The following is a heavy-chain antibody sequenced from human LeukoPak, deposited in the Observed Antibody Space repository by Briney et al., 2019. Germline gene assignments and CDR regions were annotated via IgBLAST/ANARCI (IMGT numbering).Heavy chain of an antibody. Sequence: PSETLSLTCTFSGGSIRNYYWSWIRQPPGKGLEWIGYIYNSGSSNYNPSLKSRATISLDTSKNQFSLKLSSVTAADTAVYYCASSGYSYGFDYWGQGTLVTVSS. J-gene: IGHJ4*02. CDR2: IYNSGSS. CDR1: GGSIRNYY. CDR3: ASSGYSYGFDY. V-gene: IGHV4-59*01. D-gene: IGHD5-18*01.